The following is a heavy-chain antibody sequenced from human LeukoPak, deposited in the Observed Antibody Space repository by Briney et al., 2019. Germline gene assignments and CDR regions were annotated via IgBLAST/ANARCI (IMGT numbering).Heavy chain of an antibody. D-gene: IGHD3-10*01. CDR2: ISSSSSYI. J-gene: IGHJ5*02. V-gene: IGHV3-21*01. CDR1: GFTFSSYS. CDR3: AGGAVRGVISVWFDP. Sequence: GGSLRLSCAASGFTFSSYSMNWVRHAPGKGLEWVSSISSSSSYIYYADSVKGRFTISRDNAKNSLYLQMNSLRAEDTAVYYCAGGAVRGVISVWFDPWGQGTLVTVSS.